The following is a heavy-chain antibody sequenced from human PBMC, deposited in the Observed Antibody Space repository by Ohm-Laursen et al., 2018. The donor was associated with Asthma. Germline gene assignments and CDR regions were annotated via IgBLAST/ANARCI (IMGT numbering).Heavy chain of an antibody. V-gene: IGHV4-59*01. Sequence: SQTLSLTCTVSAASISSYYWACIRQPPGKGLEWIGYFFLRGNDNYNPSLKSRVTMSMGTSRDQFSLRLSSVTAADTAVYYCARVGIAARVIDYWGQGTLVTVSS. CDR3: ARVGIAARVIDY. J-gene: IGHJ4*02. CDR1: AASISSYY. D-gene: IGHD6-6*01. CDR2: FFLRGND.